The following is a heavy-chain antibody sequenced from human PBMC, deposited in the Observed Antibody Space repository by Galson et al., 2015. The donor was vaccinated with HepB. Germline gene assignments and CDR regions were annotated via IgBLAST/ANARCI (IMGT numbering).Heavy chain of an antibody. J-gene: IGHJ4*02. CDR2: AYHSGGT. CDR1: GDSISNDRW. Sequence: GDSISNDRWWSWVRQPPGEGLEWIGEAYHSGGTNYRPSLKSRVTISVDKSKNQFSLKLTSVTAADTAVYYCARAKEGRGYFDYLGQGTLVTVSS. V-gene: IGHV4-4*02. D-gene: IGHD3-10*01. CDR3: ARAKEGRGYFDY.